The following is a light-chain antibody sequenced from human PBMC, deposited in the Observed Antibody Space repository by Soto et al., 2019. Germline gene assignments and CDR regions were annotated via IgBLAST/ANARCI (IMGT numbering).Light chain of an antibody. V-gene: IGKV1-39*01. CDR1: QSISMY. J-gene: IGKJ1*01. CDR3: QQSYITPWT. Sequence: DIQMTQSPSSLSASVGDRVTITCRAGQSISMYLNWYQQKVGKGPKLLIYAASSLQSGVPSRFSGSGSGTDFTLTISSLQPEDFATYYCQQSYITPWTFGQGTKVEIK. CDR2: AAS.